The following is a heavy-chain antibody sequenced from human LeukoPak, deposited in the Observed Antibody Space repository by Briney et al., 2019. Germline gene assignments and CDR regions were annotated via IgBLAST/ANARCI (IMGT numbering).Heavy chain of an antibody. V-gene: IGHV3-74*01. CDR1: GFYFSSYW. Sequence: GGSLRLSCTASGFYFSSYWMQWVRQAPGKGLVWVSRINTDGSSTSYADSVKGRFTISRDNAKNTLYLQMNSLRAEDTAVYYCARVYSGSLDAFDIWGQGTMVTVSS. CDR3: ARVYSGSLDAFDI. D-gene: IGHD1-26*01. CDR2: INTDGSST. J-gene: IGHJ3*02.